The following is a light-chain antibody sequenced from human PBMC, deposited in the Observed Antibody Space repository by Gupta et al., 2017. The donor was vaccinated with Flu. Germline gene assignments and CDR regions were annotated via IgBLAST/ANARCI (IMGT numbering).Light chain of an antibody. V-gene: IGKV1-9*01. CDR1: QDISSY. CDR2: AAS. Sequence: DIQLTQSPSFLSASIGERVTITCRASQDISSYLAWYQQRPGKAPKLLIHAASTLQSGVPSRFSGRGSGTEFTLTVSSLQPEDLATYSCKQHRSYPPGFGQGTKLEI. CDR3: KQHRSYPPG. J-gene: IGKJ2*03.